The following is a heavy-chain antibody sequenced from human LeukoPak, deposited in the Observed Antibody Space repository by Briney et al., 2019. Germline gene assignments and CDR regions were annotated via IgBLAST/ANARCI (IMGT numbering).Heavy chain of an antibody. CDR1: GYTFTDYH. D-gene: IGHD6-25*01. CDR2: INSKSGGA. V-gene: IGHV1-2*02. J-gene: IGHJ4*02. CDR3: ARNAAGVDY. Sequence: ASVKASCKASGYTFTDYHMHWLRQAPGQGLEWMGWINSKSGGATYAQTFQGRITMTRDTSTSTAYMELSRLTSDDTAVYYCARNAAGVDYWGQGTLVTVSS.